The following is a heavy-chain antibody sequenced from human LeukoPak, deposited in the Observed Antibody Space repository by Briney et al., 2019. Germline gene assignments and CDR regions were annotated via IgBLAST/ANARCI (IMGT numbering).Heavy chain of an antibody. D-gene: IGHD6-13*01. Sequence: SETLSLTCTVSGGSISSYYWSWIRQPPGKGLEWIGYIYYSGSTNYNPSLKSRVTISVYTSKNQFSLKLSSVTAADTAVYYCARALYWSSWTLVFDYWGQGTLVTVSS. CDR1: GGSISSYY. V-gene: IGHV4-59*08. J-gene: IGHJ4*02. CDR2: IYYSGST. CDR3: ARALYWSSWTLVFDY.